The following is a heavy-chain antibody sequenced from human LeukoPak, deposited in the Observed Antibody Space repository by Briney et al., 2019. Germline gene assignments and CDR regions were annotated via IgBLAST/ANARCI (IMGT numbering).Heavy chain of an antibody. J-gene: IGHJ4*02. CDR3: ARVVTPWANFDC. Sequence: GGSLRLSCAVSGFTFSSSWMHWVRQAPGKGLVWVSHIKTDGSTTAYADSVKGRFTISRDNAKNTLYLQMNSLRAEDTAVYYCARVVTPWANFDCWGQGTLVTVSS. CDR1: GFTFSSSW. D-gene: IGHD2-21*02. V-gene: IGHV3-74*01. CDR2: IKTDGSTT.